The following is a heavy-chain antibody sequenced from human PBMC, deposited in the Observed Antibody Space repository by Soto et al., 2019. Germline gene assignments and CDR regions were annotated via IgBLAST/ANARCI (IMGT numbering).Heavy chain of an antibody. D-gene: IGHD7-27*01. CDR3: ARDLSGAADV. CDR2: ISAAGTP. CDR1: GGSIKSNY. Sequence: QVQLQESGPELVEPSETLSLTCTVSGGSIKSNYWNWIRQSAERGLQWLGRISAAGTPSYIPSLKDRLTLSIDTLRNQFSLNLKFVTAVDSAVYFCARDLSGAADVWGRGTAVTVS. J-gene: IGHJ3*01. V-gene: IGHV4-4*07.